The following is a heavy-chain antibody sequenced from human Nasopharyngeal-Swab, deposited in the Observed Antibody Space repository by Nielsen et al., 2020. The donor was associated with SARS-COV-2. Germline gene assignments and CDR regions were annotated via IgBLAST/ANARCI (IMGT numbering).Heavy chain of an antibody. CDR1: GASFSSYY. V-gene: IGHV4-34*01. CDR3: ARVNNGGGMVPASNSFFMDV. Sequence: SQTLSLTCGLNGASFSSYYWGWIRQPPGKGLEWIGDITRSGNTNYNPALRSRVTISVAKSKGEFSLKLTSVTDAYTAIYFCARVNNGGGMVPASNSFFMDVWGKGTSVAVSS. J-gene: IGHJ6*03. D-gene: IGHD3-3*02. CDR2: ITRSGNT.